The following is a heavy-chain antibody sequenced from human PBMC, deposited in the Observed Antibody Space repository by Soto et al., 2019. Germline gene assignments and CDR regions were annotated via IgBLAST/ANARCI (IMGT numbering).Heavy chain of an antibody. D-gene: IGHD1-26*01. CDR2: VIPIFGTS. CDR3: ARVRVVGATRLYYHYGLDV. CDR1: GGTFSTYA. J-gene: IGHJ6*02. V-gene: IGHV1-69*13. Sequence: VASVKVSCKASGGTFSTYAISWVRQAPGQGLEWMGGVIPIFGTSTSAQNFQGRVTITADESTSTAYMELSRLRSEDTAVYYCARVRVVGATRLYYHYGLDVWGQGTTVTVSS.